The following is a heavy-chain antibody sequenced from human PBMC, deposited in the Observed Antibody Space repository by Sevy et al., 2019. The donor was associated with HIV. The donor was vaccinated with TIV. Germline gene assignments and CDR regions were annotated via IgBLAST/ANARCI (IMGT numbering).Heavy chain of an antibody. J-gene: IGHJ3*02. CDR2: IKQDGSEI. Sequence: GGSLRLSCAASGFTFSSNWMSWVRQAPGKGLEWVANIKQDGSEIYYVDSVKGRFTISRDKAKNSLYLQMSSLRAEDTAVYYCVRERGISFIVGATTGAFDIWGQGTMVTVSS. D-gene: IGHD1-26*01. CDR1: GFTFSSNW. V-gene: IGHV3-7*01. CDR3: VRERGISFIVGATTGAFDI.